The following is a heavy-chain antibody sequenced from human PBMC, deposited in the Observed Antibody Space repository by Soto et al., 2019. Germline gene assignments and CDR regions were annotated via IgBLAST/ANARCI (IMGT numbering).Heavy chain of an antibody. Sequence: GGAPRLSPGAPGFTLWSPAPSRVRPAPGKGLEWVSGISGTGGSTYYADSVKGRFTISRDNSNNTQYLQMNSLRAEDTAVYYCAKVPTYYYGMDVWGQGTTVTVSS. J-gene: IGHJ6*02. CDR1: GFTLWSPA. CDR2: ISGTGGST. V-gene: IGHV3-23*01. CDR3: AKVPTYYYGMDV.